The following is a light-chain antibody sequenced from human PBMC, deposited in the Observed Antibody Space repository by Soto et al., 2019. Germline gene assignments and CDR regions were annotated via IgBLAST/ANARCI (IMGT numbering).Light chain of an antibody. CDR3: GADHGSGSNFVV. CDR1: SGYSNYK. V-gene: IGLV9-49*01. Sequence: QSVLTQPPSASASLGASVTLTCTLSSGYSNYKVDWYQQRPGKGPRFVMRVGTGGIVGSKGDGIPDRFSVSGSGLNRYLTIKNIQEEDESDYHCGADHGSGSNFVVFGGGTKLTVL. J-gene: IGLJ2*01. CDR2: VGTGGIVG.